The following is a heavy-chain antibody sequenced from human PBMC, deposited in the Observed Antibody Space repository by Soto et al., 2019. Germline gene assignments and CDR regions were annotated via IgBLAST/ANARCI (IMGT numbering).Heavy chain of an antibody. Sequence: SETLSLTCPVSGVSLSSYCLSWIRQPPGKGLEWIGYIYYSGSTNYNPSLKSRVTISVDTSKNQFSLKLSSVTAADTAVYYCTRYGSGSSVWFDPWGQGTLVTVSS. V-gene: IGHV4-59*01. CDR3: TRYGSGSSVWFDP. CDR2: IYYSGST. J-gene: IGHJ5*02. D-gene: IGHD3-10*01. CDR1: GVSLSSYC.